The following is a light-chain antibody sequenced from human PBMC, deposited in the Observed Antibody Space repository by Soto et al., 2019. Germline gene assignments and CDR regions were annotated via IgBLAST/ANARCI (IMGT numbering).Light chain of an antibody. CDR3: QQYGSSPRVT. CDR2: GAS. J-gene: IGKJ5*01. CDR1: QSVSSSY. V-gene: IGKV3-20*01. Sequence: ESVLISSAGILSLSPGERATLSCRASQSVSSSYLAWYQQKPGQAPRLLIYGASSRATGIPDRFSGSGSGTDFTLTISRLEPEDFAVYYCQQYGSSPRVTFGQGTRLEIK.